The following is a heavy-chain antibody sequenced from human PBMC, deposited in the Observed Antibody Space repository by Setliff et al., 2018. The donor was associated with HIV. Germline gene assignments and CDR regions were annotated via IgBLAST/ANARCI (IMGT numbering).Heavy chain of an antibody. CDR2: IYYNGND. Sequence: PSETLSLTCTVSGGSISSHYWSWIRLPPGKGLEWIGTIYYNGNDNYNTSLNNRAAIVLDTSKNQFSLKLTSVTAADSAVYYCANLSQGHWGQGTLVTVSS. V-gene: IGHV4-59*08. CDR1: GGSISSHY. J-gene: IGHJ4*02. CDR3: ANLSQGH.